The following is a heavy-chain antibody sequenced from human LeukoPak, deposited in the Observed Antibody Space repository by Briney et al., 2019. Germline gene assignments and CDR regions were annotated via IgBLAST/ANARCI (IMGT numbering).Heavy chain of an antibody. CDR1: GGSISSYY. CDR2: IYYSGST. V-gene: IGHV4-59*01. CDR3: ARSYQLPEYFDY. J-gene: IGHJ4*02. D-gene: IGHD2-2*01. Sequence: SETLSLTCTVSGGSISSYYWSWIRQPPGKGLEWIGYIYYSGSTNYDPSLKSRVTISVDTSKNQFSLKLSSVTAADTAVYYCARSYQLPEYFDYWGQGTLVTVSS.